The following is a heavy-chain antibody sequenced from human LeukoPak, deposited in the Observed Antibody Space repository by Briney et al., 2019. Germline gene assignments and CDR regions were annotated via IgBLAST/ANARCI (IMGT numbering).Heavy chain of an antibody. V-gene: IGHV4-34*01. CDR1: GGSFSGYY. D-gene: IGHD2-2*01. Sequence: PSETLSLTCAVYGGSFSGYYWSWIRQPPGKGLEWIGEINHSGSTNYNPSLKSRVVISVDTSKNQFSLKLSSVTAADTAVYYCARVGYVGVVPAADNWFDPWGQRTLPTASS. CDR2: INHSGST. J-gene: IGHJ5*01. CDR3: ARVGYVGVVPAADNWFDP.